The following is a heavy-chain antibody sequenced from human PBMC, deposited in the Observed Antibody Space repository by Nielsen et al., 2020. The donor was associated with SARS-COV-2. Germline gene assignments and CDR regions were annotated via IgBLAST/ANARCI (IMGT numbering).Heavy chain of an antibody. CDR3: AKDKYQLLNYGMDV. CDR1: GFTFSSYA. V-gene: IGHV3-23*01. CDR2: ISGSGGST. D-gene: IGHD2-2*01. Sequence: GESLKIPCAASGFTFSSYAMSWVRQAPGKGLEWVSAISGSGGSTYYADSVKGRFTISRDNSKNTLYLQMNSLRAEDTAVYYCAKDKYQLLNYGMDVWGQGTTVTVSS. J-gene: IGHJ6*02.